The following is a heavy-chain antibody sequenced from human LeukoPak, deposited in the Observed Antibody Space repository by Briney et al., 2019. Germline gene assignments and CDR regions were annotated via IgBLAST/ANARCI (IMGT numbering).Heavy chain of an antibody. J-gene: IGHJ4*02. CDR2: IRYDGSNK. D-gene: IGHD2-21*02. V-gene: IGHV3-30*02. Sequence: PGGSLRLSCAASGFTFSSYGMHWVRQAPGKGLEWVSFIRYDGSNKYYADSVKGRFTISRDNSKNTLFLQMNSLRAEDTAVYYCAKDEGVVTAIPAFYFDYWGQGTLVTVSS. CDR1: GFTFSSYG. CDR3: AKDEGVVTAIPAFYFDY.